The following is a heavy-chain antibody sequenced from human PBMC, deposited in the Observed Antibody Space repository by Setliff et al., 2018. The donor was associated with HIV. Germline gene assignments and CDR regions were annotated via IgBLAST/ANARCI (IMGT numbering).Heavy chain of an antibody. CDR1: GGSMSGYY. Sequence: LSLTCTVSGGSMSGYYWNWIRQPAGKGLEWIGRIYSGGSTNHNPSLKSRVTMSVDTSKYQFSLSLSSVTAADTAVYFCARDPGYTYGSTFHFDDWGQGTLVTVSS. J-gene: IGHJ4*02. V-gene: IGHV4-4*07. D-gene: IGHD5-18*01. CDR2: IYSGGST. CDR3: ARDPGYTYGSTFHFDD.